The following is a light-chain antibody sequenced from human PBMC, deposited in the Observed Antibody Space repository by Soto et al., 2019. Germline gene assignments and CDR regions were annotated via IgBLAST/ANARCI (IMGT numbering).Light chain of an antibody. V-gene: IGKV2-28*01. J-gene: IGKJ2*01. CDR2: LGS. Sequence: EIAMTQSPLSLAVTPGEPASISCRSSQTLLHSNGYTYLDWYLQKPGQSPQLLIYLGSNRASGVPGRFSGSGSGTDFTLKISRVEAEDVGIFYCMQGLRPMYTFGQGTKLEIK. CDR1: QTLLHSNGYTY. CDR3: MQGLRPMYT.